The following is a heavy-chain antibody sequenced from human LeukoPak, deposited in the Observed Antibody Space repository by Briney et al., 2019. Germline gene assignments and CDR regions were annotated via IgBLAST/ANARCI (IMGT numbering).Heavy chain of an antibody. CDR2: IYSRGGT. D-gene: IGHD6-13*01. J-gene: IGHJ4*02. V-gene: IGHV3-53*01. Sequence: GGSLRLSCAVSGFSFSNNYMNWVRQAPGKGLEWVSLIYSRGGTSYADSVKGRFTISRDSSKNTLFLQMNSLRVEDTAVYYCARDPPGIAASGTYYWGQGTLVTVSS. CDR3: ARDPPGIAASGTYY. CDR1: GFSFSNNY.